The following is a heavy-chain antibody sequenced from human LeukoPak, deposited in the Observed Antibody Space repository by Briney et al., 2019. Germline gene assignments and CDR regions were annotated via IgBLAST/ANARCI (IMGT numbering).Heavy chain of an antibody. Sequence: GGSLRLSCTASGFTFGSYSMNWVRQAPGKGLEWIAYISFSGATIYYAGSVRGRFTISRDNAQNSLYLQMNSLRAEDTAVYHCARGGYENSGYYSGAGARADYWGQGTLVTVSS. CDR2: ISFSGATI. V-gene: IGHV3-48*01. CDR1: GFTFGSYS. J-gene: IGHJ4*02. CDR3: ARGGYENSGYYSGAGARADY. D-gene: IGHD3-22*01.